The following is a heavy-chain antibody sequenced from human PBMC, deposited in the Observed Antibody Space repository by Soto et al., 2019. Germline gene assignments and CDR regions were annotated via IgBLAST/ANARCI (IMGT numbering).Heavy chain of an antibody. CDR3: ATGRDGYNHYFDY. J-gene: IGHJ4*02. CDR2: IKSKTDGGTT. Sequence: KAGGSLRLSCAASGFTFSNAWMSWVRQAPGKGLEWVGRIKSKTDGGTTDYAAPVKGRFTISRDDSKNTLYLQMNSLRREDTAVYYCATGRDGYNHYFDYWGQGALVTVSS. CDR1: GFTFSNAW. D-gene: IGHD5-12*01. V-gene: IGHV3-15*01.